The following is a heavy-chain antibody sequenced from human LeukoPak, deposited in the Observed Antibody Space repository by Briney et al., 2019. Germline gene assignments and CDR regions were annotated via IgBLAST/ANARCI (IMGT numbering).Heavy chain of an antibody. Sequence: GGSLRLSCAASGFTFSSYAMHWVRQAPGKGLEWVAVISYDGSNKYYADSMKGRFNISRDNSKNTLYLQMNSLRAEDTAVYYCARDQDDSSGYYYGLLDYWGQGTLVTVSS. D-gene: IGHD3-22*01. J-gene: IGHJ4*02. CDR1: GFTFSSYA. CDR2: ISYDGSNK. V-gene: IGHV3-30*04. CDR3: ARDQDDSSGYYYGLLDY.